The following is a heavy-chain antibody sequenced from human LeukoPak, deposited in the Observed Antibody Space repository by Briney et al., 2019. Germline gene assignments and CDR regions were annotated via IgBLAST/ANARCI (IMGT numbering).Heavy chain of an antibody. V-gene: IGHV1-46*01. CDR2: INPRDGTT. CDR1: GYTFTNYY. J-gene: IGHJ4*02. Sequence: ASVKVSCKASGYTFTNYYLHWVRQAPGQGLEWMGIINPRDGTTTYAQKFRGRLTMTRDTSTVYMELSSLRSGDTAVYYCAGGISVGVHDYWGQGTLVSVSS. D-gene: IGHD6-19*01. CDR3: AGGISVGVHDY.